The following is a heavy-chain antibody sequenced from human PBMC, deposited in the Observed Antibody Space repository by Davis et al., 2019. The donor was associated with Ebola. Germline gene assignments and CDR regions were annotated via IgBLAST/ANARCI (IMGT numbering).Heavy chain of an antibody. Sequence: GSLRLSCAVYGGSFSGYYWSWIRQPPGKGLEWIGEINHSGSTYYNPSLKSRVTISGDTSRNQFSLKLSSVTAADTAVYYCARDVVVIGNDAFDIWGQGTMVTVSS. CDR3: ARDVVVIGNDAFDI. V-gene: IGHV4-34*01. J-gene: IGHJ3*02. CDR1: GGSFSGYY. CDR2: INHSGST. D-gene: IGHD2-21*01.